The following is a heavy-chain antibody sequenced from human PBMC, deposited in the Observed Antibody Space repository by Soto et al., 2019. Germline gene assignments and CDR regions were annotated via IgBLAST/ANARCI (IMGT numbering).Heavy chain of an antibody. V-gene: IGHV1-18*01. CDR3: AREGVAPYYYYGMDV. CDR1: GYTFTRCG. CDR2: ISTYNGDT. D-gene: IGHD5-12*01. J-gene: IGHJ6*02. Sequence: GASVKLSCEESGYTFTRCGSSWVRQATRQGLEWMGWISTYNGDTNYAQTFQGRVTMTTDTSTSTVHMEVRSLRSDDTAVYYCAREGVAPYYYYGMDVWGQGTPVTVSS.